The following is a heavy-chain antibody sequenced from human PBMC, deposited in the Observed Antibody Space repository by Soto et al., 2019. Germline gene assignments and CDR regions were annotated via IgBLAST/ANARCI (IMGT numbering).Heavy chain of an antibody. CDR1: GSSNGGGGYY. CDR2: IYYSGST. CDR3: AKDGKEMALIRGLFDH. D-gene: IGHD2-15*01. J-gene: IGHJ5*02. V-gene: IGHV4-31*11. Sequence: PSETLSLTCAVAGSSNGGGGYYWSWIRQHPGKGLEWIGYIYYSGSTYYNPSLKSRVTISVDTSKNQFSLKLSSVTAADTAVYHCAKDGKEMALIRGLFDHWGQGTLVTISS.